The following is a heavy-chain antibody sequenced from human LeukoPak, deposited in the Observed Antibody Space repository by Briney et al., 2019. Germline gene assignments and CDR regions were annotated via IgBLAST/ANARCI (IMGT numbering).Heavy chain of an antibody. CDR3: ARGGQGDGYSADEAFDF. CDR1: GDSVSGNSTA. V-gene: IGHV6-1*01. CDR2: TYYRSKWYN. J-gene: IGHJ3*01. Sequence: SQTLSLTCAISGDSVSGNSTAYNWIRQSPSRGLEWLGRTYYRSKWYNDYAVSVKSRIIINPDTSKNQLSLQLKSVTPEDTAVYYCARGGQGDGYSADEAFDFWGQGAMVTVSS. D-gene: IGHD5-24*01.